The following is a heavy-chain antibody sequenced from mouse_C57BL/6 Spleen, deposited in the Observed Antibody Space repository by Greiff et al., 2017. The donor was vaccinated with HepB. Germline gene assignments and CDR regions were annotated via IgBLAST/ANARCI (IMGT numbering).Heavy chain of an antibody. D-gene: IGHD1-1*01. Sequence: QVQLKQSGPGLVQPSQSLSITCTVSGFSLTSYGVHWVRQSPGKGLEWLGVIWRGGSTDYTAAFMSRLSITKDNSKSPVSFKMNSLQADDTAIYYCAKTEATVGAMDYWGQGTSVTVSS. J-gene: IGHJ4*01. V-gene: IGHV2-5*01. CDR3: AKTEATVGAMDY. CDR2: IWRGGST. CDR1: GFSLTSYG.